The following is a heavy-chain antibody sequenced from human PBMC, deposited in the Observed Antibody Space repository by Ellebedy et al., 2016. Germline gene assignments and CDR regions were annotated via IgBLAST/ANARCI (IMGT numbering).Heavy chain of an antibody. CDR3: ARGTVRGIIITYYFDY. V-gene: IGHV3-53*01. CDR2: IFSDGNT. D-gene: IGHD3-10*01. CDR1: GFTVSTNY. Sequence: GGSLRLSCAASGFTVSTNYMKWVRQAPGKGLEWVSAIFSDGNTYYADSVKGRFTISRDNSKNTLYLQMNSLRAEDTAGYYCARGTVRGIIITYYFDYWGQGTLVTASS. J-gene: IGHJ4*02.